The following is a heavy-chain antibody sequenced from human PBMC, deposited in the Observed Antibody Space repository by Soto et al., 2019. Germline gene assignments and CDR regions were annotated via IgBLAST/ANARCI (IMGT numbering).Heavy chain of an antibody. J-gene: IGHJ4*02. CDR1: GFTFSSYG. CDR2: ISYDGSNK. Sequence: GGSLRLSCAASGFTFSSYGMHWVRQAPGKGLEWVAVISYDGSNKYYADSVKGRFTISRDNSKNTLYLQMNSLRAEDTAVYYCAKDHRSGWPYYFDCWAQGTLVTVSS. D-gene: IGHD6-19*01. CDR3: AKDHRSGWPYYFDC. V-gene: IGHV3-30*18.